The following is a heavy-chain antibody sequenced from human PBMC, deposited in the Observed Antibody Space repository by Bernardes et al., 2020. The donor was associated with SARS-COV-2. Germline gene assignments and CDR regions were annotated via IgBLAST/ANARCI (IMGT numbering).Heavy chain of an antibody. CDR2: ISSSGSTT. CDR1: GFSFSSYS. CDR3: ARSPSRKSGWVPWSVGQFDY. D-gene: IGHD6-19*01. V-gene: IGHV3-48*02. J-gene: IGHJ4*02. Sequence: GGSLRLSCAGSGFSFSSYSMNWVRQAPGKGLEWVSYISSSGSTTYYADSVKGRFTISRDNAKNSVYLQMKSLTDEDTAVYYCARSPSRKSGWVPWSVGQFDYWGQGTLVTVSS.